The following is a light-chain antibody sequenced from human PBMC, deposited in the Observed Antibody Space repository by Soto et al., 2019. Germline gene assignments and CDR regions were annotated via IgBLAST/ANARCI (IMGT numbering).Light chain of an antibody. J-gene: IGKJ4*01. Sequence: EIVLTQPPATLSLSPGERATLSCRASQSVSSYLAWYQQKPGQAPRLLIYDASNRATGIPARFSGSGSGTDFTLTISSLEPEDFAVYYCQQRSNWPFLTFGGGNKVEIK. CDR1: QSVSSY. CDR3: QQRSNWPFLT. CDR2: DAS. V-gene: IGKV3-11*01.